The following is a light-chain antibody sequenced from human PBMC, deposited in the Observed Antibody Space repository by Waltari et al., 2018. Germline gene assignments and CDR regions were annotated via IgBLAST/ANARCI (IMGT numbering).Light chain of an antibody. V-gene: IGLV1-44*01. CDR2: RND. J-gene: IGLJ3*02. Sequence: QSVLTQPPSASGTPGQRVTISCSGTSSNPGNNVINWYQKVPGTAPKTLIDRNDLRPSGVPDRFSASKSGTSASLAISGLQSEDEAEYYCASWDDSLNGHWVFGGGTKVTVL. CDR1: SSNPGNNV. CDR3: ASWDDSLNGHWV.